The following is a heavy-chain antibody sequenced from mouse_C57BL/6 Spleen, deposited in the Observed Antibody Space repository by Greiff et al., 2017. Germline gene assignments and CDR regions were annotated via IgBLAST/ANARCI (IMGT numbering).Heavy chain of an antibody. CDR2: ISYDGSN. Sequence: EVHLVESGPGLVKPSQSLSLTCSVTGYSITSGYYWNWIRQFPGNKLEWMGYISYDGSNNYNPSLKNRISITRDTSKNQFFLKLNSVTTEDTATYYCARDDLYYFDYWGQGTTLTVSS. D-gene: IGHD2-4*01. J-gene: IGHJ2*01. CDR3: ARDDLYYFDY. V-gene: IGHV3-6*01. CDR1: GYSITSGYY.